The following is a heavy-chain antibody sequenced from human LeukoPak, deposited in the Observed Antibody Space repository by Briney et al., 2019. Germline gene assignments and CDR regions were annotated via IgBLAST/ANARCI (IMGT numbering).Heavy chain of an antibody. V-gene: IGHV4-31*03. CDR3: ARVVVAARHNWFDP. Sequence: SETLSLTCTVSGGSISSGGYYWSWIHQHPGKGLEWIGYIYYSGSTYYNPSLKSRVTISVDTSKNQFSLKLSSVTAADTAVYYCARVVVAARHNWFDPWGQGTLVTVSS. CDR1: GGSISSGGYY. D-gene: IGHD2-15*01. J-gene: IGHJ5*02. CDR2: IYYSGST.